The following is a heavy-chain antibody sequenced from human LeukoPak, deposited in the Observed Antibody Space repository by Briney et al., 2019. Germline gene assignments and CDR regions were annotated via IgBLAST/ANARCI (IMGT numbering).Heavy chain of an antibody. V-gene: IGHV3-48*03. D-gene: IGHD3-22*01. CDR2: ISSSGSPI. Sequence: GGSLRLSCAASGFTFSSYKVNWVRQAPGKGLEWVSYISSSGSPIYYADSVKGRFTISRDNAKNSLYMQMNRLRAEDTAVYYCARVGHDSSTYYYYAMDVWGQGTTVTVSS. CDR3: ARVGHDSSTYYYYAMDV. CDR1: GFTFSSYK. J-gene: IGHJ6*02.